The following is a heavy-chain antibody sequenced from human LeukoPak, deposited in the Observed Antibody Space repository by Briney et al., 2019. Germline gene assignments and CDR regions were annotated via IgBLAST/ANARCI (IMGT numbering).Heavy chain of an antibody. CDR3: AKDRVGAPPGDWEYLGASNCFDI. V-gene: IGHV1-18*01. J-gene: IGHJ3*02. D-gene: IGHD3-16*01. CDR2: IGTYNGNT. CDR1: GYTFNRYG. Sequence: GALVKVSCKASGYTFNRYGVNWVRQAPGQGLEWMGWIGTYNGNTNLAQKFKGRVTMTTDTATSTAYMELKSLRLDDTAVYYCAKDRVGAPPGDWEYLGASNCFDIWGQGTMVSVSS.